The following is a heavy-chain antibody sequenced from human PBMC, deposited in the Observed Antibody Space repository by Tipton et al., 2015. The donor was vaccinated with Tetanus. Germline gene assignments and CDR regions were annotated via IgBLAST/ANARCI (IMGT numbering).Heavy chain of an antibody. J-gene: IGHJ4*02. Sequence: TLSLTCTVSGASFSSGDYYWSWIRKPPGKDLEWIGYIYQTGTTYYNPSLMGRVTISMDRSNTQFSLRLDSLTAADTAVYYCARAAGFLGLTHDFWGRGTLVSVSS. V-gene: IGHV4-30-4*01. CDR3: ARAAGFLGLTHDF. CDR1: GASFSSGDYY. CDR2: IYQTGTT. D-gene: IGHD2/OR15-2a*01.